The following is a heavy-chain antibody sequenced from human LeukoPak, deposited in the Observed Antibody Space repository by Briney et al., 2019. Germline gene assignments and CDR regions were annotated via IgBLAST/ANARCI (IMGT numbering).Heavy chain of an antibody. CDR1: GFTFSSYA. CDR3: AKVSPPYDILTGYIDY. Sequence: PGGSLRLSCAASGFTFSSYAMSWVRQAPGKGLEWVSAISGSGGSTYYADSVKGWFTISRDNSKNTLYLQMNSLRAEDTAVYYCAKVSPPYDILTGYIDYWGQGTLVTVSS. CDR2: ISGSGGST. D-gene: IGHD3-9*01. V-gene: IGHV3-23*01. J-gene: IGHJ4*02.